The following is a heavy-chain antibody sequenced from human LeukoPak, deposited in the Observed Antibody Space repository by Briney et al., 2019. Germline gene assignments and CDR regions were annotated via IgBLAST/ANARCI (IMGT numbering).Heavy chain of an antibody. J-gene: IGHJ4*02. D-gene: IGHD6-19*01. V-gene: IGHV1-46*01. CDR1: GYTFTSYY. CDR3: ARDLKPFLGYSSGWYLIGSFNY. CDR2: INPSGGST. Sequence: ASVKVSCKASGYTFTSYYMHWVRQAPGQGLEWMGIINPSGGSTSYAQKFQGRVTMTRDTSTNTVYMELSSLRSEDTAVYYCARDLKPFLGYSSGWYLIGSFNYWGQGTLVTVSS.